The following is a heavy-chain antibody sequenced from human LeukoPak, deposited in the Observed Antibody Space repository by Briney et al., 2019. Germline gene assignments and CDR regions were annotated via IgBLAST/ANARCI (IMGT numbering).Heavy chain of an antibody. D-gene: IGHD5-18*01. CDR1: GFTFSSYG. Sequence: GGSLRLSCAASGFTFSSYGMHWVRQAPGKGREWVAVIWYDGSNTYYADSVKGRFTISRDNSKNTPYLQMNSLRAEDTAVYYCARDRDTAMVVDYWGQGTLVTVSS. J-gene: IGHJ4*02. CDR2: IWYDGSNT. CDR3: ARDRDTAMVVDY. V-gene: IGHV3-33*01.